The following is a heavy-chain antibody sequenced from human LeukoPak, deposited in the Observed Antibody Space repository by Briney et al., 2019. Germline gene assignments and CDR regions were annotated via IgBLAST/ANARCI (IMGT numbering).Heavy chain of an antibody. Sequence: SETLSLTCTVSGGSISSYYCSWIRQPPGKGLEWIGYIYYSGSTNYNPSLKSRVTISVDTSKNQFSLKLSSVTAADTAVYYCARLSRATIVGGFDYWGQGTLVTVSS. CDR3: ARLSRATIVGGFDY. D-gene: IGHD5-24*01. J-gene: IGHJ4*02. CDR1: GGSISSYY. CDR2: IYYSGST. V-gene: IGHV4-59*01.